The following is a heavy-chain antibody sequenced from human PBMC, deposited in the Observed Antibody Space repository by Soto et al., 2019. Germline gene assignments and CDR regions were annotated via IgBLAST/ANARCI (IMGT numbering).Heavy chain of an antibody. D-gene: IGHD2-21*02. CDR3: ARQLAYCGGDCYTEPLDY. CDR1: GYTFTKYY. V-gene: IGHV1-2*02. J-gene: IGHJ4*02. CDR2: SNPNTGGT. Sequence: QAQLVQSGAEVKKPGASVKVSCKASGYTFTKYYIHWVRQAPGQGLEWMGWSNPNTGGTNYAQKFQGRVAMTRDTSISTAYMDLRRLGSDDTAVYYCARQLAYCGGDCYTEPLDYWGQGTLVTVSS.